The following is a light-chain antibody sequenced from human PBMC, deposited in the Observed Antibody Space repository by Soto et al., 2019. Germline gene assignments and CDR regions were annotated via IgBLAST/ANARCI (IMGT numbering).Light chain of an antibody. CDR2: WAS. J-gene: IGKJ5*01. Sequence: DTVMTQSPDSLTVSLGERATINCKSSQSVLYTAINKNYLGWYQQKPGQPPKLLIYWASTRASGFPDRFIGRASGTDFTLTISSLQPEDAAVYYCQQYFTTPITFGQGTRLQI. V-gene: IGKV4-1*01. CDR1: QSVLYTAINKNY. CDR3: QQYFTTPIT.